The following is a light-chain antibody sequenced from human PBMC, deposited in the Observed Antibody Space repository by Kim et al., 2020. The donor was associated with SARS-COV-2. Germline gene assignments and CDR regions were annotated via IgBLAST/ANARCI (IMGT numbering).Light chain of an antibody. Sequence: TATLTCTGTSGNLVIQGASWLQQRQGHPPKVLSYRNNNRPSGISERFTASRSGNIASLTITGLQPEDGADYYCSAWDGRLSGWVFGGGTQLTVL. CDR3: SAWDGRLSGWV. V-gene: IGLV10-54*04. CDR2: RNN. J-gene: IGLJ3*02. CDR1: SGNLVIQG.